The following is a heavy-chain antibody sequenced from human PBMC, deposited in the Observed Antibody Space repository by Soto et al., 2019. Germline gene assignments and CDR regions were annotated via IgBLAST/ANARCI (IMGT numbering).Heavy chain of an antibody. V-gene: IGHV3-7*01. Sequence: EVQLVESGGGLVQPGGSLRLSCAASGFTFSSYWMSWVRQAPGKGLEWVANIKKDGSEKYYVDSVKGRFTISRDNAKNSLYLQMNSLRAEDTAVYYCARSIAARLNWFDPWGQGTLVTVSS. CDR3: ARSIAARLNWFDP. CDR2: IKKDGSEK. D-gene: IGHD6-6*01. CDR1: GFTFSSYW. J-gene: IGHJ5*02.